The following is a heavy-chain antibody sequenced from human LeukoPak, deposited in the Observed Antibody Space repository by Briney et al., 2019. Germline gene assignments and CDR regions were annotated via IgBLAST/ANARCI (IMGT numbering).Heavy chain of an antibody. Sequence: ASVKVSFKASGYSFTSNDINWVRQATGQGLAWMGLMNPNSGNTGYAQNFHGRVTMTRNTSISTAYMELSSLRSEDTDVYYCERGTTGYSPGWRFAPWGQGPLVPVSS. CDR1: GYSFTSND. CDR3: ERGTTGYSPGWRFAP. CDR2: MNPNSGNT. J-gene: IGHJ5*02. D-gene: IGHD6-19*01. V-gene: IGHV1-8*01.